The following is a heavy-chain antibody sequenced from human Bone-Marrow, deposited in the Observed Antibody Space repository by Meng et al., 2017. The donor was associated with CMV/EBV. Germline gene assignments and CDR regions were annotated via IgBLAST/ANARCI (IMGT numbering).Heavy chain of an antibody. CDR2: IYSGGSRT. CDR1: GFTFSSYS. V-gene: IGHV3-23*03. Sequence: GESLKISCAASGFTFSSYSMNWVRQAPGKGLEWVSIIYSGGSRTYYADSVKGRFTISRDNLKNTLYLQMNSLRAEDTAVYYCAKDSRSDFWSGYLFDYWGQGTLVTGSS. CDR3: AKDSRSDFWSGYLFDY. J-gene: IGHJ4*02. D-gene: IGHD3-3*01.